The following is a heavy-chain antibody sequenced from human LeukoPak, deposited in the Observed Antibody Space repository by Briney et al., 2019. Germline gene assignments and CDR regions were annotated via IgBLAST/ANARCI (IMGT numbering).Heavy chain of an antibody. CDR1: GGSFSGYY. CDR3: ARHDAGIAARPFDN. J-gene: IGHJ4*02. Sequence: SETLSLTCAVYGGSFSGYYWSWIRQPLGKGLEWIGEINHSGSTNYNPSLKSRITISVDTSKNQFSLKLSSVTAADTAVYYCARHDAGIAARPFDNWGQGTLVTVSS. CDR2: INHSGST. D-gene: IGHD6-6*01. V-gene: IGHV4-34*01.